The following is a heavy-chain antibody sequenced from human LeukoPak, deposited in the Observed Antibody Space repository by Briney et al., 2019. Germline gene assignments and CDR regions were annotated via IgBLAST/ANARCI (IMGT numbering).Heavy chain of an antibody. CDR2: IKSKTGGGTT. CDR3: TARLIVGATPDV. D-gene: IGHD1-26*01. V-gene: IGHV3-15*07. CDR1: GFTFSNAW. Sequence: GGSLRLSCAASGFTFSNAWMNWVRQAPGKGLEWVGRIKSKTGGGTTDYAAPVKGRFTISRDDSKNTLYLQMNSLKTEDTAVYYCTARLIVGATPDVWGQGTTVTVSS. J-gene: IGHJ6*02.